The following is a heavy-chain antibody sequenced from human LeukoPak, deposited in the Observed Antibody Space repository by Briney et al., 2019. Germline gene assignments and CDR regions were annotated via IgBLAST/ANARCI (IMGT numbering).Heavy chain of an antibody. J-gene: IGHJ4*02. CDR3: ARRYSSSWYQVYYFDY. D-gene: IGHD6-13*01. CDR1: GGSISSYY. V-gene: IGHV4-59*01. CDR2: IYYSGST. Sequence: SSETLSLTCTVSGGSISSYYWSWIRQPPGKGLEWIGYIYYSGSTNYNPSLKSRVTISVDTSKNQFSLKLSSVTAADTAVYYCARRYSSSWYQVYYFDYWGQGTLVTVSS.